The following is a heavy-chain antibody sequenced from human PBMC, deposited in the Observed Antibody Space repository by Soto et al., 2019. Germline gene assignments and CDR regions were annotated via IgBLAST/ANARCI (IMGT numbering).Heavy chain of an antibody. J-gene: IGHJ1*01. CDR3: AGGNFEYFQH. Sequence: SETLSLTCTVSGGSISSGDYYWSWIRQPPGKGLEWTGYIYYSGSTYYNPSLKSRVTISVDTSKNQFSLKLSSVTTADTAVYYCAGGNFEYFQHWGQGTLVTVSS. V-gene: IGHV4-30-4*01. CDR2: IYYSGST. CDR1: GGSISSGDYY. D-gene: IGHD2-21*02.